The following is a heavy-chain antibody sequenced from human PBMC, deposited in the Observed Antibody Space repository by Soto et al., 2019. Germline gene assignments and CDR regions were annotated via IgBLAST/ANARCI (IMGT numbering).Heavy chain of an antibody. CDR1: GGSISSYY. D-gene: IGHD1-26*01. Sequence: SETLSLTCTVSGGSISSYYWSWIRQPPGKGLERIGYNYYSGSTNHNPSLKSRVTISVDTSKNQFSLKLSSVTAADTAVYYCARVGANSPSAFDIWGQGTMVTVS. V-gene: IGHV4-59*01. J-gene: IGHJ3*02. CDR2: NYYSGST. CDR3: ARVGANSPSAFDI.